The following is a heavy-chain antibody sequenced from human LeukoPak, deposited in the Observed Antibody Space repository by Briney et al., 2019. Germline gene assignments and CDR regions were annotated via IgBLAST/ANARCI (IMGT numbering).Heavy chain of an antibody. CDR1: GFTFSSYG. Sequence: GGSLRLSCAASGFTFSSYGMHWVRQAPGKGLEWVAFIRYDGSNKYYADSVKGRFTISRDNSKNTLYLQMNSLRAEDTAVYYCARDNGVAVADYYFDYWGQGTLVTVSS. V-gene: IGHV3-30*02. J-gene: IGHJ4*02. CDR2: IRYDGSNK. CDR3: ARDNGVAVADYYFDY. D-gene: IGHD6-19*01.